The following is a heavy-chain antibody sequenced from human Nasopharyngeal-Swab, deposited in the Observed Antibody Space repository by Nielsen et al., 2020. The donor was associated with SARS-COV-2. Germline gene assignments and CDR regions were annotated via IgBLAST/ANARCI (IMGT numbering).Heavy chain of an antibody. Sequence: LLCAASLFPLRRYDMNWVPQASRKGLEGSSYLSSTGSTIYNTDSVKGRFTVSRENAKNSMFLQMISLRAEDTAVYYCARERWRDHDFDAWGQGTLVIVSS. J-gene: IGHJ4*02. CDR1: LFPLRRYD. CDR2: LSSTGSTI. CDR3: ARERWRDHDFDA. V-gene: IGHV3-48*03. D-gene: IGHD1-14*01.